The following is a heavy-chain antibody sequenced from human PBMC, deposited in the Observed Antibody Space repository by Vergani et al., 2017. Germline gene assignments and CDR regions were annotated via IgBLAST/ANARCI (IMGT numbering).Heavy chain of an antibody. V-gene: IGHV3-9*01. CDR2: ISWNSGSI. Sequence: EVQLVESGGGLVQPGRSLRLSCAASGFTFDDYAMHWVRQAPGKGLEWVSGISWNSGSIGYADSVKGRFTISSEHAKNSLYLQMNSLRAEDTALYYCAKDLTFGGVAQYYFDYWGQGTLVAVSS. CDR3: AKDLTFGGVAQYYFDY. CDR1: GFTFDDYA. D-gene: IGHD3-16*01. J-gene: IGHJ4*02.